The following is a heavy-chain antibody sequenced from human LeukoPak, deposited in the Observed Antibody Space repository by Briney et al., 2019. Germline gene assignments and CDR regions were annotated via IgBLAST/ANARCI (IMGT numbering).Heavy chain of an antibody. D-gene: IGHD3-10*01. CDR3: AKCPDEGFYYGSATYAYYFDY. CDR2: ISGSGAGT. Sequence: GGSLRLSCAASGFTFSNYAMSWVRQAPGKGLEWVSAISGSGAGTYYADSVKGRFTISRDSSKNTLYLQMNSLRAEDTAVYYCAKCPDEGFYYGSATYAYYFDYWGRGTLVTVSS. V-gene: IGHV3-23*01. J-gene: IGHJ4*02. CDR1: GFTFSNYA.